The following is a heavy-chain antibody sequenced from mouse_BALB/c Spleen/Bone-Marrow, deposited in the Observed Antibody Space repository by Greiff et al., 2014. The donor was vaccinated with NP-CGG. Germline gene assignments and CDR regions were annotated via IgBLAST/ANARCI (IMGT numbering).Heavy chain of an antibody. D-gene: IGHD2-3*01. J-gene: IGHJ1*01. CDR3: ARVYLRYFDV. CDR1: GFSLTSYG. V-gene: IGHV2-9*02. Sequence: VHLVESGPGLVAPSQSLSITCTVSGFSLTSYGVHWVRQPPGKGLEWLGVIWAGGSTNYNSALMSRLSISKANSKSQVFLKMNSLQTDDTAMYYCARVYLRYFDVWGAGTTVTVSS. CDR2: IWAGGST.